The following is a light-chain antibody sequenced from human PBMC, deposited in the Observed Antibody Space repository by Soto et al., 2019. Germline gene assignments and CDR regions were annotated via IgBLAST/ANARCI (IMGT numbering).Light chain of an antibody. J-gene: IGKJ2*01. CDR2: EVS. CDR3: MQNIDLPPT. V-gene: IGKV2D-29*01. CDR1: QTARHRDGRTY. Sequence: DIVMTQIPLSLSFTPGRAASISCTSSQTARHRDGRTYLYWYRQKPGQPPHLLIYEVSNRFSGVTERFGGSGSGTDFTLNIIRVEADDVGVYYCMQNIDLPPTFGQGTKLEIK.